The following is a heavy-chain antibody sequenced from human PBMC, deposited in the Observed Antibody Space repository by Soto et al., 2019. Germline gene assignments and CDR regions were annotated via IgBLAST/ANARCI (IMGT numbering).Heavy chain of an antibody. CDR2: ISDTGTIA. CDR3: ARGGGPFFYGSGSYYIFSR. Sequence: QVQLVESGGGLVNPGGSLRLSCVASEFTFSDHYMSWIRQTPGKGLEWVAYISDTGTIAYYADSVKGRFTISRDNAKSSLSLQMTSLRAEYTAIYYCARGGGPFFYGSGSYYIFSRWGQGTLVTVSS. V-gene: IGHV3-11*01. D-gene: IGHD3-10*01. CDR1: EFTFSDHY. J-gene: IGHJ4*02.